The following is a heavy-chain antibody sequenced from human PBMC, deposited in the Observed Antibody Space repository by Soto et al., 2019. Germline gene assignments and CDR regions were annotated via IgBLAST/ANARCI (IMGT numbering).Heavy chain of an antibody. CDR2: INPNSGGT. CDR3: ATRVRWLQPQGAYDI. J-gene: IGHJ3*02. V-gene: IGHV1-2*04. D-gene: IGHD5-12*01. Sequence: ASVKVSCKASGYTFTGYYMHWVRQAPGQGLEWMGWINPNSGGTNYAQKFQGWVTMTRDTSISTAYMELSRLRSDDTAVYYCATRVRWLQPQGAYDIWGQGTMVTVSS. CDR1: GYTFTGYY.